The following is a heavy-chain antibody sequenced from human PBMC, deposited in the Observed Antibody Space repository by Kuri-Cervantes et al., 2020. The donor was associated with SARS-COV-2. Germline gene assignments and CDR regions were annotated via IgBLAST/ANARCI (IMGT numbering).Heavy chain of an antibody. CDR3: ARFVVVVAATGGMDV. D-gene: IGHD2-15*01. Sequence: GGSLRLSCAASGFTFSRYSMHWVRQAPGKGLEWVAIISYDGINKYYADSVKGRFTISRDNSKNTLYLQMNSLRAEDTAVYYCARFVVVVAATGGMDVWGQGTTVTVSS. V-gene: IGHV3-30-3*01. CDR1: GFTFSRYS. CDR2: ISYDGINK. J-gene: IGHJ6*02.